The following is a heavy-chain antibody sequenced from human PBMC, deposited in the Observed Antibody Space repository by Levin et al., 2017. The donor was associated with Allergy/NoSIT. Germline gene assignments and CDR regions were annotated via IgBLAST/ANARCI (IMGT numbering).Heavy chain of an antibody. CDR3: ATNTDIVGATTAAFDI. CDR1: GYTLTELS. V-gene: IGHV1-24*01. Sequence: ASVKVSCKVSGYTLTELSMHWVRQAPGKGLEWMGGFDPEDGETIYAQKFQGRVTMTEDTSTDTAYMELSSLRSEDTAVYYCATNTDIVGATTAAFDIWGQGTMVTVSS. D-gene: IGHD1-26*01. J-gene: IGHJ3*02. CDR2: FDPEDGET.